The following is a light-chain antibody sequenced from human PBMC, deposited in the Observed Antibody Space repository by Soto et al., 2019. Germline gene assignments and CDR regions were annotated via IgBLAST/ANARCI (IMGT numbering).Light chain of an antibody. Sequence: EIVMTQSPATLSVSPGERATLSCRASQSVSSNLAWYQQTPGQNPRLLIYGASTRATGIPARFSGSGSGTEFTLTISSLQSEDFAVYYCQQYNNWPVTFGQGTRVEIK. V-gene: IGKV3-15*01. J-gene: IGKJ5*01. CDR1: QSVSSN. CDR3: QQYNNWPVT. CDR2: GAS.